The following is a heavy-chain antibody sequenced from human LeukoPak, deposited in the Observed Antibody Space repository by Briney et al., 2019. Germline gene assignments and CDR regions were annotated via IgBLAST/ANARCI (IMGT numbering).Heavy chain of an antibody. V-gene: IGHV1-69*04. D-gene: IGHD3-22*01. CDR3: ARSEDYYDSSGYYDY. Sequence: SVKVSCKASGGTFSSHAISWVRQAPGQGLEWMRRIIPILGIANYAQKFQGRVTITADKSTSTAYMELSSLRSEDTAVYYCARSEDYYDSSGYYDYWGQGTLVTVSS. CDR1: GGTFSSHA. CDR2: IIPILGIA. J-gene: IGHJ4*02.